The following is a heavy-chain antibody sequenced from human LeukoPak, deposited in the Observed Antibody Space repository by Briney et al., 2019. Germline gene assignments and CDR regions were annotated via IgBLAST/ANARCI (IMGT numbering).Heavy chain of an antibody. CDR2: ISGSGDIT. V-gene: IGHV3-23*01. Sequence: GGSLRLSCAASGFTFRSYAMSWVRQAPGKGLEWVSAISGSGDITYYADSVKGRFTMSRDNFKNTLYLQMNSLRAEDTAVYYCAKVSRFAVVPAAMLDYWGQGIQVTVAS. CDR1: GFTFRSYA. CDR3: AKVSRFAVVPAAMLDY. J-gene: IGHJ4*02. D-gene: IGHD2-2*01.